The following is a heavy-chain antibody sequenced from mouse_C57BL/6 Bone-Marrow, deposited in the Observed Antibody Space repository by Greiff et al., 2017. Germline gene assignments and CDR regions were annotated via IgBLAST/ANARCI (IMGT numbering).Heavy chain of an antibody. CDR2: IDPENGDT. V-gene: IGHV14-4*01. J-gene: IGHJ3*01. CDR1: GFNIKDDY. Sequence: VQLQQSGAELVRPGASVKLSCTASGFNIKDDYMHWVKQRPEQGLEWIGWIDPENGDTEYASKFQGKATITADTSSNTAYLQLSSLTSEDTAVYYCTTVPDLFFAYGGQGTLVTVTA. CDR3: TTVPDLFFAY. D-gene: IGHD1-1*01.